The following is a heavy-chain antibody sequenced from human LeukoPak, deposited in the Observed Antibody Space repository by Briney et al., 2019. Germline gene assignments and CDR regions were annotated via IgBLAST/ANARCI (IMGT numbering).Heavy chain of an antibody. CDR2: INHSGIT. CDR1: GGSFSGYY. V-gene: IGHV4-34*01. D-gene: IGHD2-2*01. Sequence: ASETLSLTCAVYGGSFSGYYWSWIRQPPGKGLEWIGEINHSGITNYNPSLKSRVTMSVDTSENQFSLKLNSVTAADTAVYYCARGALGYCSSSSCYDAFDIWGQGTRVTVSS. J-gene: IGHJ3*02. CDR3: ARGALGYCSSSSCYDAFDI.